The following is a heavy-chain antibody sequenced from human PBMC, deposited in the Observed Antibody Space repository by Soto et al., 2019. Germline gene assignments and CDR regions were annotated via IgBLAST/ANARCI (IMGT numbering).Heavy chain of an antibody. CDR3: ARDHGVGYGMDV. Sequence: SETLSLTCTVSGGSISSYYWSWIRQPPGKGLEWVGYIYYSGSTNYNPSLKSRVTISVDTSKNQFSLKLSSVTAADTAVYYCARDHGVGYGMDVWGQGTTVTVSS. CDR2: IYYSGST. D-gene: IGHD3-16*01. J-gene: IGHJ6*02. V-gene: IGHV4-59*01. CDR1: GGSISSYY.